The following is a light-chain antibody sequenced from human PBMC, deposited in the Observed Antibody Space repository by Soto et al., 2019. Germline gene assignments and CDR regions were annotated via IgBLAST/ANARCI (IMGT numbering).Light chain of an antibody. V-gene: IGKV3-15*01. CDR3: QQYNNWPPYT. CDR2: GAY. J-gene: IGKJ2*01. Sequence: EIVLTQSPATMSLSPGERATLSCRASQSVSTNLAWYQQKPGQPPRLLIYGAYTRATDIPARFSGSGSGTDFTLTIIGLQSEDFAVYYCQQYNNWPPYTFGQGTKLEIK. CDR1: QSVSTN.